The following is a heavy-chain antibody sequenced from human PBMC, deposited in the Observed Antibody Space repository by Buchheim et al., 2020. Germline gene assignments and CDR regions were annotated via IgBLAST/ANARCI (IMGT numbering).Heavy chain of an antibody. CDR2: IWYDGSNK. CDR1: GFTFSSYG. V-gene: IGHV3-33*01. J-gene: IGHJ6*02. Sequence: QVQLVESGGGVVQPGRSLRLSCAASGFTFSSYGMHWVRQAPGKGLEWVAVIWYDGSNKYNADSVKGRFTISRDNSKNTLYLQMNSLRAEDTAVYYCARDRDSSSWYRPPYYYGMDVWGQGTT. CDR3: ARDRDSSSWYRPPYYYGMDV. D-gene: IGHD6-13*01.